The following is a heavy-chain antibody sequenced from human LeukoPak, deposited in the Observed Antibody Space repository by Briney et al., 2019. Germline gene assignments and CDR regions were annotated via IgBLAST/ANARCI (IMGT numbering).Heavy chain of an antibody. J-gene: IGHJ4*02. CDR2: ISASGRTT. CDR3: AKLCSGGSCYWNY. Sequence: GSLRLSCAAAGFTFSSYAMSWVRQAPGKGLEWVSHISASGRTTDYADPVKGRFTISRDNSKNTVYLQMNSLRAEDTAVYYCAKLCSGGSCYWNYWGQGTLVTVSS. D-gene: IGHD2-15*01. V-gene: IGHV3-23*01. CDR1: GFTFSSYA.